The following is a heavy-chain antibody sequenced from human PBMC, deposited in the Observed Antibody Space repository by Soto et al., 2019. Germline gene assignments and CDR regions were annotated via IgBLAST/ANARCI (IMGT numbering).Heavy chain of an antibody. CDR1: GYSFTGYN. D-gene: IGHD6-6*01. V-gene: IGHV1-2*02. J-gene: IGHJ1*01. Sequence: ASVKVSCKASGYSFTGYNMHWVRQAPGQGLEWMGWINPNSGGANYAQKFQDRVAMTRDTSITTAYMALSRLPSDDTAVYYCAREGSCSSEYQQYRGQRTRVTVAS. CDR3: AREGSCSSEYQQY. CDR2: INPNSGGA.